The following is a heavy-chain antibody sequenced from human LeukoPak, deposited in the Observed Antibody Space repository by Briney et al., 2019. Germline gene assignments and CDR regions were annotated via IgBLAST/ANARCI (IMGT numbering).Heavy chain of an antibody. D-gene: IGHD6-6*01. CDR1: GGSISSGGYY. CDR2: IYHSGST. CDR3: ARDPEYSSSSGDYFDY. Sequence: PSQTLSLTCTVSGGSISSGGYYWSWIRQPPGKGLECIGYIYHSGSTYYNPSLKSRVTISVDRSKNQFSLKLSSVTAADTAVYYCARDPEYSSSSGDYFDYWGQGTLVTVSS. V-gene: IGHV4-30-2*01. J-gene: IGHJ4*02.